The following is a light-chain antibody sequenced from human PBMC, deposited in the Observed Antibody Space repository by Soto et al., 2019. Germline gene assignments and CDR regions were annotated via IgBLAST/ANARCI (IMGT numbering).Light chain of an antibody. J-gene: IGLJ1*01. CDR1: STNIGAGYD. CDR3: LSYDSSLSGSRV. V-gene: IGLV1-40*01. CDR2: GNS. Sequence: QSVLKQPPSVSGAPGQRVTISCTGSSTNIGAGYDVHWYLQVPGTAPKLLIYGNSNRPSGVTDRFSGSKSGTSASLAITGLQAEDEADYYCLSYDSSLSGSRVFGTGTKVTVL.